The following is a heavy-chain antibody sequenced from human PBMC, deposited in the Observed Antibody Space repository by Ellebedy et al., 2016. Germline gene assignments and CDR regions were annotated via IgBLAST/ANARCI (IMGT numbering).Heavy chain of an antibody. CDR1: GFTFSSYG. Sequence: GGSLRLXCAASGFTFSSYGMHWVRQAPGKGLEWVAVISYDGSNKYYADSVKGRFTISRDNSKNTLYLQMNSLKTEDTAVYYCTTDASWGIQLWLDDYWGQGTLVTVSS. V-gene: IGHV3-30*03. J-gene: IGHJ4*02. CDR2: ISYDGSNK. CDR3: TTDASWGIQLWLDDY. D-gene: IGHD5-18*01.